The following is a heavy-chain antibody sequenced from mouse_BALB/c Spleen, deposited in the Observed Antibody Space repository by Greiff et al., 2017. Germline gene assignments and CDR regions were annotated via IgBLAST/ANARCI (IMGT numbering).Heavy chain of an antibody. CDR1: GYTFTSYW. J-gene: IGHJ4*01. CDR2: IYPGNSDT. CDR3: TRVHHYYEGAMDY. V-gene: IGHV1-5*01. Sequence: EVKLQESGTVLARPGASVKMSCKASGYTFTSYWMHWVKQRPGQGLEWIGAIYPGNSDTSYNQKFKGKAKLTAVTSTSTAYMELSSLTNEDSAVYYCTRVHHYYEGAMDYWGQGTSVTVSS. D-gene: IGHD1-2*01.